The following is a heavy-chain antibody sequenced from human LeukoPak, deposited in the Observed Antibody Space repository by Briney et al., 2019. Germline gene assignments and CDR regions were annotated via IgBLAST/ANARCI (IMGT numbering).Heavy chain of an antibody. CDR3: ARDLVPYSSGWYYFDY. D-gene: IGHD6-19*01. CDR2: ISAYNGNT. CDR1: GYTFTSYG. V-gene: IGHV1-18*01. Sequence: ASVKVSRKASGYTFTSYGISWVRQALGQGLEWMGWISAYNGNTNYAQKLQGRVTMTTDTSTSTAYMELRSLRSDDTAVYYCARDLVPYSSGWYYFDYWGQGTLVTVSS. J-gene: IGHJ4*02.